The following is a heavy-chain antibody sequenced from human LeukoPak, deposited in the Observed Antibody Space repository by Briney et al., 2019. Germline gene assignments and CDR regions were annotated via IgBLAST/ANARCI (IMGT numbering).Heavy chain of an antibody. CDR3: ARDFSRGSYKGRDYYMDV. V-gene: IGHV3-9*01. CDR2: ISWNSGSI. J-gene: IGHJ6*03. Sequence: PGGSLRLSCAASGFTFDDYAMHWVRQAPGKGLEWVSGISWNSGSIGYADSVKGRFTISRDNSKNTLYLQMNSLRAEDTAVYYCARDFSRGSYKGRDYYMDVWGKGTTVTVSS. D-gene: IGHD1-26*01. CDR1: GFTFDDYA.